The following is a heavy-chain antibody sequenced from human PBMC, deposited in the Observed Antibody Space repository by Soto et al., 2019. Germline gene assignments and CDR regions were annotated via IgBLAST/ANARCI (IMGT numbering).Heavy chain of an antibody. D-gene: IGHD6-19*01. CDR2: LSDNGAST. J-gene: IGHJ4*02. Sequence: SMRHSCAVAGLSSGNYAMSWVRQAPGKGLEWVSGLSDNGASTYYADSVKGRFTISRDNSKNTLYLQMNSLRAEDTAVYYCAKDVWDNNKWLSDYWGLGTLVTVSS. CDR3: AKDVWDNNKWLSDY. CDR1: GLSSGNYA. V-gene: IGHV3-23*01.